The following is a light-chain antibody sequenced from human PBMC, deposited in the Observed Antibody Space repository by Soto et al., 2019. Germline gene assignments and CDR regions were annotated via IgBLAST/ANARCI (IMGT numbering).Light chain of an antibody. CDR3: QHYDHLPIT. V-gene: IGKV1-33*01. J-gene: IGKJ5*01. CDR2: DAS. CDR1: QGISSW. Sequence: DIQMTQSPSSVSASVGERVTITCRASQGISSWLAWYQQKPGKAPKLLIYDASSLETGVPSRFSGSGSGTDFTLIISSLQPEDVATYYCQHYDHLPITFGQGTRLEIK.